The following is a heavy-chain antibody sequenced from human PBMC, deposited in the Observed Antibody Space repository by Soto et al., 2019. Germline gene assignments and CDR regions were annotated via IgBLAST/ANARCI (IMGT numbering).Heavy chain of an antibody. CDR1: GFTFSTYG. CDR3: GRDGALGDTAVVDS. D-gene: IGHD5-18*01. J-gene: IGHJ4*02. CDR2: IWYDGSNK. V-gene: IGHV3-33*01. Sequence: QVQLVESGGGVVQPGKSLRLSCAASGFTFSTYGMHWVRQAPGKGLEWVAVIWYDGSNKYHGDSLKGRFTISRDNSKNPLYLQINNPRAEDKAVYYCGRDGALGDTAVVDSWGQGTLVTVSS.